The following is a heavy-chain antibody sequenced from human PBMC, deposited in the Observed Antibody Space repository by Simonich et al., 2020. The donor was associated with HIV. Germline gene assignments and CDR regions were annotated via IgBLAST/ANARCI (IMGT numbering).Heavy chain of an antibody. CDR3: YGAFDV. CDR2: IKSDGTTT. Sequence: EVQLVESGGGLVQSGGSLRLSCVASGFTFSNYWVHWVRQAPGKGLEWVSRIKSDGTTTIYADSVKGRFIISRDNAKNTLYLQMNSLRTEDTAVYFCYGAFDVWGQGTMVTVSS. CDR1: GFTFSNYW. V-gene: IGHV3-74*01. J-gene: IGHJ3*01. D-gene: IGHD4-17*01.